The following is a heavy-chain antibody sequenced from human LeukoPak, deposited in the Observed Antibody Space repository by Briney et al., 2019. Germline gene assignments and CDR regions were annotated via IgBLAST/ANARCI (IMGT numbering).Heavy chain of an antibody. V-gene: IGHV3-23*01. D-gene: IGHD2-2*01. CDR1: GFTISSYA. CDR3: AKATYCSSTSCYGYRWFDP. CDR2: ISGSGGST. Sequence: PGGSLRLSCAASGFTISSYAMSWVRQAPGKGLVWPSAISGSGGSTYYADSVKGRFTISRDNSKNTLYLQMNSLRAEDTVVYYCAKATYCSSTSCYGYRWFDPWGQVTLVTVSS. J-gene: IGHJ5*02.